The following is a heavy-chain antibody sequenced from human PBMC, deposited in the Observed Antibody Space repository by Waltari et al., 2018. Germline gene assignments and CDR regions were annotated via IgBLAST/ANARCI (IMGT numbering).Heavy chain of an antibody. CDR3: ANEPLARYYGMDV. Sequence: EVQLLESGGGLVQPGGSLRLSCAASGFTFSSYAISWVRQAPGKGLEWVSAISGSGGSTYYADSVKGRFTISRDNSKNTLYLQMNSLRAEDTAVYYCANEPLARYYGMDVWGQGTTVTVSS. CDR1: GFTFSSYA. V-gene: IGHV3-23*01. J-gene: IGHJ6*02. CDR2: ISGSGGST.